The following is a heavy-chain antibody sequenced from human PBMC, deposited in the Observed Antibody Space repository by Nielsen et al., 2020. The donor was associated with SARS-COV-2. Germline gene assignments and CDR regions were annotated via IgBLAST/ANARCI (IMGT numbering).Heavy chain of an antibody. Sequence: SETLSLTCTVSGGSIGSNYWSWIRQPPGKGPEWIGYIHYSGRTTYNPSLKSRVTISIDTSKNQFSLKLTSVTAADTAVYYCARPPDTWGQGTMVAVSS. V-gene: IGHV4-59*08. J-gene: IGHJ3*01. CDR1: GGSIGSNY. CDR2: IHYSGRT. CDR3: ARPPDT.